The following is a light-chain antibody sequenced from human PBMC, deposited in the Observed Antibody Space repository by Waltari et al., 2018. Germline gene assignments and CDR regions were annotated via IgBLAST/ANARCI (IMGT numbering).Light chain of an antibody. CDR3: SSFTRTNSWV. J-gene: IGLJ3*02. CDR2: DVN. V-gene: IGLV2-14*03. Sequence: HSALAQPASLSGSPGQSITISCTGTSSDVGPYNYVAWYQQHPGKAPRLMIYDVNNRPSGVSNRFSGSKSGNTASLTISGLQAEDEADYYCSSFTRTNSWVFGGGTKVTVL. CDR1: SSDVGPYNY.